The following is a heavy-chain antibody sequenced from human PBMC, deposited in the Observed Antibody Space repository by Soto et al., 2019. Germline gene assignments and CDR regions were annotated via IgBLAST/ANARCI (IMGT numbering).Heavy chain of an antibody. V-gene: IGHV4-59*08. CDR1: GGSIRSYC. CDR3: ARHRLMTPPVY. J-gene: IGHJ4*02. CDR2: ICNSGTT. D-gene: IGHD2-8*01. Sequence: PSETLSLTCTVSGGSIRSYCWTWIRQPPGEGLEWIGCICNSGTTNYNPSLKSRVAISIDTQKNQFSLQLSSVTAADTPVYYCARHRLMTPPVYRGQGTLVTVSS.